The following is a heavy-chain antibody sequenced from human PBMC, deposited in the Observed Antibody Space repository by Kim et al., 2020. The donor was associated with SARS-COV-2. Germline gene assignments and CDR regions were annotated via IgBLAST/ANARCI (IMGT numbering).Heavy chain of an antibody. CDR3: ASSGRGSTGWFDP. D-gene: IGHD3-10*01. V-gene: IGHV5-10-1*01. Sequence: GESLKISCKGSGYSFTSYWISWVRQMPGKGLEWMGRIDPSDSYTNYSPSFQGHVTISADKSISTAYLQWSSLKASDTAMYYCASSGRGSTGWFDPWGQGTLVTVSS. J-gene: IGHJ5*02. CDR1: GYSFTSYW. CDR2: IDPSDSYT.